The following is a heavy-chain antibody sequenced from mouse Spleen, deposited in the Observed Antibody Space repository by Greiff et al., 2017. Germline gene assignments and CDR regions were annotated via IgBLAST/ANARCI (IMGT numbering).Heavy chain of an antibody. J-gene: IGHJ2*01. D-gene: IGHD2-14*01. V-gene: IGHV3-2*02. CDR3: ARGDYRYAFDY. CDR1: GYSITSDYA. CDR2: ISYSGST. Sequence: EVKLVESGPGLVKPSQSLSLTCTVTGYSITSDYAWNWIRQFPGNKLEWMGYISYSGSTSYNPSLKSRISITRDTSKNQFFLQLNSVTTEDTATYYCARGDYRYAFDYWGQGTTLTVSS.